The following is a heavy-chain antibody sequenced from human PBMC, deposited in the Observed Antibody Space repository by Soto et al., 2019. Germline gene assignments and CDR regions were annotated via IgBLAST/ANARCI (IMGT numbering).Heavy chain of an antibody. CDR3: ARDQCFGADRSCYYFDF. D-gene: IGHD3-3*01. J-gene: IGHJ4*02. Sequence: QVQLVESGGGVVQPGRSLRLSCAASGFTFTTYAIHWVRQAPGKGLEWVAVISNDGRGKYYADSVKGRFTISRDNSKNTLYLQMNSLRSDDTAVYYCARDQCFGADRSCYYFDFWGQGTLVTVSS. CDR1: GFTFTTYA. V-gene: IGHV3-30*04. CDR2: ISNDGRGK.